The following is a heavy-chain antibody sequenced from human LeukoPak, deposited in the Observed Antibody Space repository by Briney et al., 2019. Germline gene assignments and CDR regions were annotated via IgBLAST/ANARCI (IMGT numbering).Heavy chain of an antibody. D-gene: IGHD1-14*01. CDR3: ARVRPDFQIGGDY. J-gene: IGHJ4*02. V-gene: IGHV3-9*01. CDR1: GFTFDDYA. CDR2: ISWNSGNI. Sequence: AGGSLRLSCAGSGFTFDDYAMHWVRQTPGKGLEWVSGISWNSGNIAYADFVGGRFTISRDNARNSLYLQMNSLRAEDTAVYYRARVRPDFQIGGDYWGQGTLVTVSS.